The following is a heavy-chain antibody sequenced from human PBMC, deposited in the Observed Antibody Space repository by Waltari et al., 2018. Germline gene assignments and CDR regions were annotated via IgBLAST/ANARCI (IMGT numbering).Heavy chain of an antibody. CDR3: TRVLGRLVQGVIKD. J-gene: IGHJ4*02. V-gene: IGHV3-49*04. Sequence: EVQLVESGGGLVQPGRSLRLSCTASGFTFGDYAMSWVRQAPGKGREWVVFIRSKAYGGTTEYAASVKGRFTISRDDSKSIAYLQMNSLKTEDTAVYYCTRVLGRLVQGVIKDWGQGTLVTVSS. CDR2: IRSKAYGGTT. D-gene: IGHD3-10*01. CDR1: GFTFGDYA.